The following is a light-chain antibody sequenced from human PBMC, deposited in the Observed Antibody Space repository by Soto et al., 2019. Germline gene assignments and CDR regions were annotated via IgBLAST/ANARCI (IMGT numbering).Light chain of an antibody. J-gene: IGLJ2*01. CDR2: LEGSGSY. CDR3: ETWDSNTRV. CDR1: SGHSSST. V-gene: IGLV4-60*02. Sequence: QPVLTQSSSASASLGSSVKLTCTLSSGHSSSTIAWHQQQPGKDPRYLMKLEGSGSYNKGSGVPARFSGSSSGAERYLTISNLQFEDEADYYCETWDSNTRVFGGGTKLTVL.